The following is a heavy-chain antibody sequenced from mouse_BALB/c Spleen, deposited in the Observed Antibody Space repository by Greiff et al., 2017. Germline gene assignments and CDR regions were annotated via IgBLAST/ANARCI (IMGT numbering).Heavy chain of an antibody. J-gene: IGHJ3*01. CDR3: ARGFTTAFAY. CDR1: GFTFSSYA. V-gene: IGHV5-9-4*01. D-gene: IGHD1-2*01. CDR2: ISSGGSYT. Sequence: DVQLVESGGGLVKPGGSLKLSCAASGFTFSSYAMSWVRQSPEKRLEWVAEISSGGSYTYYPDTVTGRFTISRDNAKNTLYLEMSSLRSEDTAMYYCARGFTTAFAYWGQGTLVTVSA.